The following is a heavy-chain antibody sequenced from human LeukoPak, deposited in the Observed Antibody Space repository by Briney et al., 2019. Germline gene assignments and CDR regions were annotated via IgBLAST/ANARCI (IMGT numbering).Heavy chain of an antibody. D-gene: IGHD6-13*01. V-gene: IGHV3-48*01. J-gene: IGHJ4*02. CDR3: ARAGWSSRGY. CDR1: GFTFSSYS. Sequence: GGSLRLSCAASGFTFSSYSMNWVRQAPGKGLEWVSYISSSSSTIYYADSVKGRFTISRDNARNSLYLQMNSLRAEDTAVYYCARAGWSSRGYWGQGTLVTVSS. CDR2: ISSSSSTI.